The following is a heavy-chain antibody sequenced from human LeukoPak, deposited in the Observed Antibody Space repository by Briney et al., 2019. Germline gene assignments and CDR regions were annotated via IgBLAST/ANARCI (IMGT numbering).Heavy chain of an antibody. V-gene: IGHV4-31*03. J-gene: IGHJ4*02. CDR1: GGSISTGGYY. D-gene: IGHD4-4*01. CDR3: ARAYSGFDF. Sequence: SRTLSLTCTVSGGSISTGGYYWTWIRQHPGKGLEWIGYIYDSGSTYYNPSLKSRVTISADTSKNQFSLTLSSVTAADTAVYYCARAYSGFDFWGQGTLVTVSS. CDR2: IYDSGST.